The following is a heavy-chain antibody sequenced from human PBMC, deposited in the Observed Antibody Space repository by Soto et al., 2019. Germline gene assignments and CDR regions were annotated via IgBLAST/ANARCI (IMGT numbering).Heavy chain of an antibody. Sequence: QVQLQESGPGLVKPSQTLSLTCTVSGGSISSGGYYWSWIRQHPGKGLEWIGYIYYSGSTYYNPSLKSRVTISVYTSKNQFSLKLSSVTAADTAVYYCARDRYGSGSPPFDYWGQGTLVTVSS. CDR1: GGSISSGGYY. CDR2: IYYSGST. J-gene: IGHJ4*02. CDR3: ARDRYGSGSPPFDY. D-gene: IGHD3-10*01. V-gene: IGHV4-31*03.